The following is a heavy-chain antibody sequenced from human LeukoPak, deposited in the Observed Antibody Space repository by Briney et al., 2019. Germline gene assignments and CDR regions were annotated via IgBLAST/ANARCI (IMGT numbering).Heavy chain of an antibody. J-gene: IGHJ4*02. CDR2: IYHSGRT. CDR1: GGSISSGNW. CDR3: ARIGNYYFDY. V-gene: IGHV4-4*02. Sequence: SETLSLTCAVSGGSISSGNWWSWVRQPPGKGLGWIGEIYHSGRTNYNPPLKSRDTISVDKSKNQFSLKLTSVTAADTAVYYCARIGNYYFDYWGQGTLVTVSS. D-gene: IGHD1-1*01.